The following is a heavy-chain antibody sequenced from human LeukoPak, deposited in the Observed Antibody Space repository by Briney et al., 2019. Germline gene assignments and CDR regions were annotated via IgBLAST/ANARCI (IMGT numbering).Heavy chain of an antibody. CDR1: GGSISSNY. CDR3: AREKGPAAFDY. J-gene: IGHJ4*02. Sequence: PSETLSLTCTVFGGSISSNYWSWIRQPPGKGLEWIGYIYYSGSTNYNPSLKSRVTISVDTSKNQFSLKLSSVTAADTAVYYCAREKGPAAFDYWGQGTLVTVSS. D-gene: IGHD2-15*01. CDR2: IYYSGST. V-gene: IGHV4-59*01.